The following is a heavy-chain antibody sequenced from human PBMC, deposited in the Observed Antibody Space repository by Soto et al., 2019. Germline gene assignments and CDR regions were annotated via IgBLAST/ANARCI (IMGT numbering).Heavy chain of an antibody. V-gene: IGHV1-69*13. D-gene: IGHD5-18*01. CDR3: ASPSNSYGSGGFDY. J-gene: IGHJ4*02. Sequence: SVKVSCKASGGTFSSYAISWVRQAPGQGLEWMGGIIPIFGTANYAQKFQGRTTITADESTSTAYMELSSLRSEDTAVYYCASPSNSYGSGGFDYWGQGTLVTAPQ. CDR1: GGTFSSYA. CDR2: IIPIFGTA.